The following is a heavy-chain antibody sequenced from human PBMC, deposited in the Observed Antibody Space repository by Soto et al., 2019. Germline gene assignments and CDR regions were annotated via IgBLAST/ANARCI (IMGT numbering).Heavy chain of an antibody. J-gene: IGHJ5*02. V-gene: IGHV3-74*01. CDR3: VRDQDSRGYSVFNL. CDR2: ISNDGSST. Sequence: HPGGSLRLSCAASGFTLDSFFMHWVGQAPGKGLMWVSRISNDGSSTTYADSVKGRFTISRDNARNTLYLQMNSLRVDDTAVYFCVRDQDSRGYSVFNLWGQGAQVTVSS. CDR1: GFTLDSFF. D-gene: IGHD3-22*01.